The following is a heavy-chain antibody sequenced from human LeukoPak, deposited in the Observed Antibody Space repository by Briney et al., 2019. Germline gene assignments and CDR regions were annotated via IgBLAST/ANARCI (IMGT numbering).Heavy chain of an antibody. CDR1: GFTFSTYP. D-gene: IGHD6-19*01. V-gene: IGHV3-30-3*01. Sequence: GGSLRLSCAASGFTFSTYPMHWVRQAPGKGLEWVAVVSFDGDSKYYSDSVRGRFIGSRDNAKSTLYLQMNSLRPEDTAVYFCARDLGYSSGPPDYWGQGTLVTVSS. CDR3: ARDLGYSSGPPDY. J-gene: IGHJ4*02. CDR2: VSFDGDSK.